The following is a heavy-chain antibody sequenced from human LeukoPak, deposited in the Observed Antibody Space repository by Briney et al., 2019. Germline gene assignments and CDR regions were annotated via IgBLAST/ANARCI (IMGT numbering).Heavy chain of an antibody. J-gene: IGHJ4*02. CDR3: ARGREELVVPAYYFDY. CDR2: INHSGST. Sequence: SETLSLTCAVYGGTFSGYYWSWIRQPPGKGLEWIGEINHSGSTNYNPSLKSRVTISVDTSKNQFSLKLSSVTAADTAVYYCARGREELVVPAYYFDYWGQGTLVTVSS. CDR1: GGTFSGYY. V-gene: IGHV4-34*01. D-gene: IGHD2-2*01.